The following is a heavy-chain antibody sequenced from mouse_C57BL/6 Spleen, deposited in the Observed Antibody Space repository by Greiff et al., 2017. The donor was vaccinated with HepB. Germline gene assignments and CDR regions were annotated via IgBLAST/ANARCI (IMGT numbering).Heavy chain of an antibody. CDR3: ARIYDGYYDYAMDY. J-gene: IGHJ4*01. CDR1: GISITTGNYR. D-gene: IGHD2-3*01. CDR2: IYYSGTI. Sequence: EVQLVESGPGLVKPSQTVFLTCTVTGISITTGNYRWSWIRQFPGNKLEWIGYIYYSGTITYNPSLTSRTTITRDTPKNQFFLEMNSLTAEDTATYYCARIYDGYYDYAMDYWGQGTSVTVSS. V-gene: IGHV3-5*01.